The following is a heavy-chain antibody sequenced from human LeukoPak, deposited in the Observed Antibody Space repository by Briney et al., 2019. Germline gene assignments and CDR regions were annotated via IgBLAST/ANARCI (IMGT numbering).Heavy chain of an antibody. CDR1: GFTFNIYG. Sequence: GGSLRLSCAASGFTFNIYGMHWVRQAPGKGLGWVAFIRYDGTNKYYADSVKGRFTISRDNSKNTLYLQMNSLRGEDTAVYYCARGRRWATVTTSGEGAEYFQHWGQGTLVTVSS. CDR3: ARGRRWATVTTSGEGAEYFQH. J-gene: IGHJ1*01. V-gene: IGHV3-30*02. CDR2: IRYDGTNK. D-gene: IGHD4-17*01.